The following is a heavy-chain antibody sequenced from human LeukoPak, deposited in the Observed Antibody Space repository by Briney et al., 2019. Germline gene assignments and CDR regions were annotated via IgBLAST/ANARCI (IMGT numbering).Heavy chain of an antibody. CDR1: GYIFTSYW. D-gene: IGHD3-10*01. CDR2: IDPSDSYT. CDR3: ARQPMYYYGSGSSTHSDDY. J-gene: IGHJ4*02. Sequence: GESLKISCKGSGYIFTSYWISWVRQMPGKGLEWMGRIDPSDSYTNYSPSFQGHVTISADKSISTAYLQWSSLKASDTAMYYCARQPMYYYGSGSSTHSDDYWGQGTLVTVSS. V-gene: IGHV5-10-1*01.